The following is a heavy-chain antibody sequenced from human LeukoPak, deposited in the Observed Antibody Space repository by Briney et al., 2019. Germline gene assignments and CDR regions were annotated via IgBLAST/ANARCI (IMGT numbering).Heavy chain of an antibody. V-gene: IGHV3-30*04. D-gene: IGHD6-19*01. CDR1: GFTFSTYA. J-gene: IGHJ4*02. CDR2: ISDDGSNK. Sequence: GGSLRLSCAASGFTFSTYAMHWVRQAPGKGLEWVAAISDDGSNKNYADSVKGRFTISRDNSKDTLYLQMNSLRAEDTAVYYCARGVRIAVAGYIDYWGQGTLVTVSS. CDR3: ARGVRIAVAGYIDY.